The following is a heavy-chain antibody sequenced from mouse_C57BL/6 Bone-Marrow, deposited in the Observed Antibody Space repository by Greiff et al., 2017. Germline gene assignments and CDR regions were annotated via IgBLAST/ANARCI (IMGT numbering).Heavy chain of an antibody. CDR3: TPDYSLDY. V-gene: IGHV14-4*01. D-gene: IGHD2-12*01. CDR2: IDPENGDT. J-gene: IGHJ2*01. Sequence: VQLQQSGAELVRPGASVKLSCTASGFNIKDDYMHWVKQRPEQGLEWIGWIDPENGDTEYASKFQGKATITADTSSNTAYLQLSSLTSEDTAVYYCTPDYSLDYWGQGTTLTVSS. CDR1: GFNIKDDY.